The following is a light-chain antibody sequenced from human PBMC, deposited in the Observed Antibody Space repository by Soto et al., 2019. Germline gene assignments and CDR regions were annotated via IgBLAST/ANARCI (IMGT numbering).Light chain of an antibody. Sequence: EIVLTQSPATLSLSPGERATLSCRASQSVGSYLAWYQQTPGQAPRLLIYDASNRATGIPARFTGSGSGTDFTLTISSLEPEDFSVYFCQQYADSPITFGQGTRLEIK. CDR1: QSVGSY. CDR2: DAS. J-gene: IGKJ5*01. V-gene: IGKV3-11*01. CDR3: QQYADSPIT.